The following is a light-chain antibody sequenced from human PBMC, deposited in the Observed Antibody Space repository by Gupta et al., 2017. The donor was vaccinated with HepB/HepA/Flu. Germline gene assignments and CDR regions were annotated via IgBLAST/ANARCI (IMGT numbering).Light chain of an antibody. V-gene: IGKV3-11*01. J-gene: IGKJ2*01. Sequence: VMRRAPSTVSLYPGELAKFSCRASQRVPSYIAWYQQKPGQAPRLLIYDASNRTTGITASFSGSGSGNDFTFNLISQGQEAFEVYLCQHRHTRTPMFQLGQGPKMEIK. CDR3: QHRHTRTPMFQ. CDR2: DAS. CDR1: QRVPSY.